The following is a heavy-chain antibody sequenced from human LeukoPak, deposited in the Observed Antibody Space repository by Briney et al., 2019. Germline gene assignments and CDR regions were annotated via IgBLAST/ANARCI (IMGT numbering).Heavy chain of an antibody. V-gene: IGHV4-31*03. J-gene: IGHJ6*02. D-gene: IGHD4-11*01. Sequence: SQTLSLTCTVSGGSISSGGYYWSWIRQHPGKGLEWIGYIYYSGSTYYNPSLKSRVTLSVDTSKNQFSLKLSSVTAADTAVYYCARVNPVTYYGMDVWGQGTTVTVSS. CDR3: ARVNPVTYYGMDV. CDR1: GGSISSGGYY. CDR2: IYYSGST.